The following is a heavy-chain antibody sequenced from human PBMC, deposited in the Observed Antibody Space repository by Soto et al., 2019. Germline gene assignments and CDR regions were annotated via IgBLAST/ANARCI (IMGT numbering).Heavy chain of an antibody. J-gene: IGHJ4*02. V-gene: IGHV3-7*03. CDR3: ARDDGYRAIDY. D-gene: IGHD5-18*01. CDR1: GVTVSGYW. Sequence: EVQLVESGGGLAQPGGSLRLSCVASGVTVSGYWMCWVRQTPGKGLEWVTNTKPDGSETYYLDSVTGRFTISRDNVRNSLYLQMSSLRGDDTAVYYCARDDGYRAIDYWGQGALVTVSP. CDR2: TKPDGSET.